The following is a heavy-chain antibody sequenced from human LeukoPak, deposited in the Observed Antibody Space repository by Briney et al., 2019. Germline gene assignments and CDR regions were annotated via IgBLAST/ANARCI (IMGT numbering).Heavy chain of an antibody. V-gene: IGHV3-33*01. CDR2: IYYDGSNK. D-gene: IGHD1-1*01. J-gene: IGHJ4*02. Sequence: PGRSLRLSCAASGFTFSNYGMHWVRQAPGKGLEWVAVIYYDGSNKYYADSVKGRFTISRDNSKNTLYLQMSSLRAEDTAVYYCARGRMAGTYVFDYWGQGTLVTVSS. CDR1: GFTFSNYG. CDR3: ARGRMAGTYVFDY.